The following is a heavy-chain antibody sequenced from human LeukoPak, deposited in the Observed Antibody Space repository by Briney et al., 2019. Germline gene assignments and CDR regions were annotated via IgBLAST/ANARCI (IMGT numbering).Heavy chain of an antibody. Sequence: PSETLSLTCAVYSGSFSGYYWSWIRQPPGKGLEWIGEINHSGSTNYNPSLKSRVTISVDTSKNQFSLKLSSVTAADTAVYYCARARYQLLYGFRKNNWFDPWGQGTLVTVSS. D-gene: IGHD2-2*02. CDR3: ARARYQLLYGFRKNNWFDP. CDR1: SGSFSGYY. CDR2: INHSGST. V-gene: IGHV4-34*01. J-gene: IGHJ5*02.